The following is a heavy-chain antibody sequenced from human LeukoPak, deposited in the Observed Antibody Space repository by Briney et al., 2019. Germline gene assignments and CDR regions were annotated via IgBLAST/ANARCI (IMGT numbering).Heavy chain of an antibody. J-gene: IGHJ4*02. CDR3: ARKGGSSGIDY. CDR1: GFTFSDYY. Sequence: HGGSLRLSCAASGFTFSDYYMSWIRQAPGKGLEWVSYISSSSSYTNYADSVKGRFTISRDNAKNSLYLQMNSLRVEDTAVYYCARKGGSSGIDYWGQGTLVTVSS. CDR2: ISSSSSYT. D-gene: IGHD6-19*01. V-gene: IGHV3-11*06.